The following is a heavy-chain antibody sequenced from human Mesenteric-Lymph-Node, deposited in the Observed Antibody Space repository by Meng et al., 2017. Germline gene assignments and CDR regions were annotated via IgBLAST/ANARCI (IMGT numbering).Heavy chain of an antibody. D-gene: IGHD3-22*01. CDR3: ARDSSGYYDSRVGVY. J-gene: IGHJ4*02. CDR2: IYYIGST. V-gene: IGHV4-39*07. Sequence: GSLRLSCTVSGGSISSSSYYWGWIRQPPGKGLEWIGSIYYIGSTYYNPSPKSRVTISVDTSKNQFSLKLSSVTAADTAVYYGARDSSGYYDSRVGVYCGQGTLVTVSS. CDR1: GGSISSSSYY.